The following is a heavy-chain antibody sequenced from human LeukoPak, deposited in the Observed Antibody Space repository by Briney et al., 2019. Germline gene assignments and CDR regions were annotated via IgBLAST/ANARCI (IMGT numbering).Heavy chain of an antibody. D-gene: IGHD6-6*01. CDR3: ARAARPHDAFDI. CDR1: GYTFTGYY. J-gene: IGHJ3*02. Sequence: ASVKVSCKASGYTFTGYYMHWVRQAPGQGLEWMGWINPNSGGANYAQKFQGRVTMTRDTSISTAYMELSRLRSDDTAVYYCARAARPHDAFDIWGQGTMVTVSS. CDR2: INPNSGGA. V-gene: IGHV1-2*02.